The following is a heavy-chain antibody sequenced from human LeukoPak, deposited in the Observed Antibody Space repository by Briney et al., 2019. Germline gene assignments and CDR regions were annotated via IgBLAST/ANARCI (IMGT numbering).Heavy chain of an antibody. V-gene: IGHV3-23*01. J-gene: IGHJ4*02. CDR2: ISGSGGCT. CDR1: GFTFSSYA. D-gene: IGHD3-10*01. Sequence: GGSLRLSCAASGFTFSSYAMSWVRQAPGKGLEWVSAISGSGGCTYYADSVKGRFTISRDNSKNTLYLQMNSLRAEDTAVYYCAKDGPYGSGSYPLGYWGQGTLVTVSS. CDR3: AKDGPYGSGSYPLGY.